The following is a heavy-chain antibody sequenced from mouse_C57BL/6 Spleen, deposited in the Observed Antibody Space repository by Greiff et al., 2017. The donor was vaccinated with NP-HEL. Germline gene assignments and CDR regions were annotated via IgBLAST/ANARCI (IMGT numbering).Heavy chain of an antibody. J-gene: IGHJ2*01. CDR1: GFTFSSYA. V-gene: IGHV5-9-1*02. D-gene: IGHD1-1*01. CDR3: TREGGSSSFDY. CDR2: ISSGGDYI. Sequence: EVHLVESGEGLVKPGGSLKLSCAASGFTFSSYAMSWVRQTPEKRLEWVAYISSGGDYIYYADTVKGRFTISRDNARNTLYLQMSSLKSEDTAMYYCTREGGSSSFDYWGQGTTLTVSS.